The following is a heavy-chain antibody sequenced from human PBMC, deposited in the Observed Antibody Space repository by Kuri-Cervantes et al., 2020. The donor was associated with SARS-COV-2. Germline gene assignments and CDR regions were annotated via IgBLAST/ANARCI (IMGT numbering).Heavy chain of an antibody. CDR2: LYGGDKT. CDR1: GFTAANYY. D-gene: IGHD6-19*01. V-gene: IGHV3-53*01. CDR3: ARDRDNNGWLGAYDI. Sequence: GGSLRLSCAGSGFTAANYYMSWVRQAPGKGLEWVSILYGGDKTDYADSVKGRFTISRDNSKITLLLQMDSLRADDTAVYYCARDRDNNGWLGAYDIWGQGTMVTVSS. J-gene: IGHJ3*02.